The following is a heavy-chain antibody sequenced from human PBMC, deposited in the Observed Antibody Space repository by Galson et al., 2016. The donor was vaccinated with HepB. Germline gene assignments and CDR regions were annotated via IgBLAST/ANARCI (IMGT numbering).Heavy chain of an antibody. Sequence: SETLSLTCTVSGDSISSSAYYWGWIRQSPGMGLEWIGSFYYSGITYYNPSLKSRVTISVDTSKHQFYLKLSSVTAADTAVYYCARHGAAWFGDFDYVEDYWGQGTLVTVSS. CDR2: FYYSGIT. CDR1: GDSISSSAYY. J-gene: IGHJ4*02. D-gene: IGHD3-10*01. V-gene: IGHV4-39*01. CDR3: ARHGAAWFGDFDYVEDY.